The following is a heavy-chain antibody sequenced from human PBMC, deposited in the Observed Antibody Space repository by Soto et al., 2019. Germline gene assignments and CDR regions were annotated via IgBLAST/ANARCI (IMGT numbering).Heavy chain of an antibody. V-gene: IGHV1-69*01. CDR1: GGTFSSYA. CDR2: IIPIFGTA. Sequence: QVQLVQSGAEVKKPGSSVKVSCKASGGTFSSYAISWVRQAPGQGLEWMGGIIPIFGTANYAQKFQGRVTIAADESTSTAYMELSSLRSEDTAVYYCARDPSGYWAPYYFDYWGQGTLVTVSS. D-gene: IGHD3-22*01. J-gene: IGHJ4*02. CDR3: ARDPSGYWAPYYFDY.